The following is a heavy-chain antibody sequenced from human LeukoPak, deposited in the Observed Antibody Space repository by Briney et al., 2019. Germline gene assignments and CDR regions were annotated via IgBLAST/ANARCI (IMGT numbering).Heavy chain of an antibody. J-gene: IGHJ4*02. V-gene: IGHV3-23*01. CDR3: AKDPYINSRSGGFDY. Sequence: AGGSLRLSCAASGVTFSSYAMYWVRQAPGKGLEWVSAISGSGGSTYYADSVKGRFTISRDNSKNTLYLQTNSLRAEDTAVYYCAKDPYINSRSGGFDYWGQGTLVTVSS. CDR1: GVTFSSYA. D-gene: IGHD3-10*01. CDR2: ISGSGGST.